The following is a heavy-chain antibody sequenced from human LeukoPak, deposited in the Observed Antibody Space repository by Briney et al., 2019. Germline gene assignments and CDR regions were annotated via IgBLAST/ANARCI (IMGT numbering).Heavy chain of an antibody. J-gene: IGHJ4*02. CDR1: GGSVNSGY. D-gene: IGHD6-13*01. Sequence: SETLSLTCTVSGGSVNSGYWSWIRQTPGKGLEWIGYTSHSDTTRYNPSLKSRVTMSIDASMNQFSLKVTSVTAADTAVYYCARGSSRFDCWGQGTLVTVSS. V-gene: IGHV4-59*02. CDR3: ARGSSRFDC. CDR2: TSHSDTT.